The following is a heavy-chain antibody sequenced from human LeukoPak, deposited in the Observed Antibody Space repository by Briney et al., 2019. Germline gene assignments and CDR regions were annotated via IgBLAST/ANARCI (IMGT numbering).Heavy chain of an antibody. CDR1: GGSISSYYW. D-gene: IGHD2-15*01. CDR2: IYWDDDK. Sequence: TLSLTCTVSGGSISSYYWSWIRQPPGKALEWLALIYWDDDKRYSPSLKSRLTITKDTSKNQVVLTMTNMDPVDTATYYCSHRTEGYCSGGSCYSFDPWGQGTLVTVSS. CDR3: SHRTEGYCSGGSCYSFDP. J-gene: IGHJ5*02. V-gene: IGHV2-5*08.